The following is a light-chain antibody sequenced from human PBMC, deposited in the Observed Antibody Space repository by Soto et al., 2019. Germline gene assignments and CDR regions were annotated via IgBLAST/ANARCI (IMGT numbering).Light chain of an antibody. Sequence: EIVLTQSQATLSLSPCERATLSCRASQSVSSYLAWYQQKPGQAPRLLIYDASNRATGIPARFSGSGSGTDFTLTISSLEPEDFAVYYCQQRSNWPWTFGQGTKVDI. V-gene: IGKV3-11*01. CDR3: QQRSNWPWT. J-gene: IGKJ1*01. CDR1: QSVSSY. CDR2: DAS.